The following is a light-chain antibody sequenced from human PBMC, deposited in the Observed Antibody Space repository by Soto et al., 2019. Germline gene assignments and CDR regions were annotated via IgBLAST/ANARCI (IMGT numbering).Light chain of an antibody. CDR1: SSDVGAYDY. V-gene: IGLV2-8*01. Sequence: SVLTQPPSASGSHGPSVTISCAGTSSDVGAYDYVTWYKQHPGKAPKLMIYEINKRPSGVPDRFSGSKSGNTASLTVSGLQAEDEADYYCSSFAGSNTSASVFGTWPKVTVL. CDR3: SSFAGSNTSASV. CDR2: EIN. J-gene: IGLJ1*01.